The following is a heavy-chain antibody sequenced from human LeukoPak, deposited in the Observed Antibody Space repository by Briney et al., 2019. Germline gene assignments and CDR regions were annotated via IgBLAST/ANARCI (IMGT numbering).Heavy chain of an antibody. CDR1: GFTFSDYY. CDR2: ISSSGSTI. V-gene: IGHV3-11*04. J-gene: IGHJ4*02. CDR3: ARAGWLLWFGGHPPPYYFDY. Sequence: GGSLRLSCAASGFTFSDYYMRWLRQAPGKGLEWVSYISSSGSTIYYADSVKGRFTISRDNAKNSLYLQMNSLRAEHTAVYYCARAGWLLWFGGHPPPYYFDYWGQGTLVTVSS. D-gene: IGHD3-10*01.